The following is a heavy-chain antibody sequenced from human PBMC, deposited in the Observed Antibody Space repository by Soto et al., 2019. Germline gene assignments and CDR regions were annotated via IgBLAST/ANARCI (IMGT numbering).Heavy chain of an antibody. CDR1: GYSFTSYW. J-gene: IGHJ4*02. CDR2: IYPGDSDT. Sequence: PGESLKISCKGSGYSFTSYWIVWVRQMPGKGLEWMGIIYPGDSDTRYSPSFQGQVTISADKSISTAYLQWSSLKAADTAAYYCARAGPPDPTWIRFDYWGQGTLVTVSS. D-gene: IGHD5-18*01. CDR3: ARAGPPDPTWIRFDY. V-gene: IGHV5-51*01.